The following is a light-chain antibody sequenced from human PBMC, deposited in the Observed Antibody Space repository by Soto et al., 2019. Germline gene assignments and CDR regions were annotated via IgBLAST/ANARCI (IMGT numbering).Light chain of an antibody. J-gene: IGKJ1*01. CDR2: DAS. CDR3: QQYNNWPLT. CDR1: QGISSY. V-gene: IGKV3D-15*01. Sequence: EIPLTQSPGTLSLSPGTRATLSCRASQGISSYLAWYQQKPGQAPRLLIYDASTRATGIPARFSGSGSGTEFTLTISSLQPEDFAVYYCQQYNNWPLTFGQGTKVDIK.